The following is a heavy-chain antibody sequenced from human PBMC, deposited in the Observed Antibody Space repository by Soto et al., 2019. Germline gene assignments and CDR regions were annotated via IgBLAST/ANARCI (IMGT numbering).Heavy chain of an antibody. Sequence: SKTLSLTCTVSGGSITTGGYYWSWIPQAPVNGLEWIGHRDYSQSTYYHPSLQSRVSISLETSKNEFAPNLRFVTTADTAITYCARTKCSGGSCYSWSLDCWGKGTPVTVSS. CDR2: RDYSQST. D-gene: IGHD2-15*01. CDR3: ARTKCSGGSCYSWSLDC. J-gene: IGHJ4*02. CDR1: GGSITTGGYY. V-gene: IGHV4-31*03.